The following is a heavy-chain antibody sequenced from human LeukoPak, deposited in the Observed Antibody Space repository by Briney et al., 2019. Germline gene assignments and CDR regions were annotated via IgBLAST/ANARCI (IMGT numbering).Heavy chain of an antibody. CDR2: IIPIFGTA. CDR3: ARERYSGSYSPQPYFDY. CDR1: GGTFSSYA. V-gene: IGHV1-69*13. D-gene: IGHD1-26*01. Sequence: ASVKVSCKASGGTFSSYAISWVRQAPGQGLEWMGGIIPIFGTANYAQKFQGRVTITADESTSTAYMELSSLRSEDTAVYYCARERYSGSYSPQPYFDYWGQGTLVTVSS. J-gene: IGHJ4*02.